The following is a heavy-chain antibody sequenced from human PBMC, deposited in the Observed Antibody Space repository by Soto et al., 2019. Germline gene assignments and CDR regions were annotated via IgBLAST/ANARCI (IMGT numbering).Heavy chain of an antibody. CDR2: IVVGSGNT. J-gene: IGHJ6*03. CDR1: GFTFTSSA. Sequence: ASVKVSCKASGFTFTSSAMQWVRQARGQRLEWIGWIVVGSGNTNYAQKFQERVTITRDMSTSTAYMELSSLRSEDTAVYYCAADPVREDHNWNDASYYYYYMDVWGKGTTVTVSS. V-gene: IGHV1-58*02. D-gene: IGHD1-20*01. CDR3: AADPVREDHNWNDASYYYYYMDV.